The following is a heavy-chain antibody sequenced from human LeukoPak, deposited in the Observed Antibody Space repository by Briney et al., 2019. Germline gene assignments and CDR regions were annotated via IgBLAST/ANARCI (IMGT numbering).Heavy chain of an antibody. Sequence: ASVKVSCKASGGTFSSYAISWVRQAPGQGLEWMGWINAGNGNTKYSQKFQGRVTITRDTSASTAYMELSSLRSEDTAVYYCARDYSPRQLVGYFQHWGQGTLVTVSS. J-gene: IGHJ1*01. CDR3: ARDYSPRQLVGYFQH. D-gene: IGHD6-13*01. CDR2: INAGNGNT. V-gene: IGHV1-3*01. CDR1: GGTFSSYA.